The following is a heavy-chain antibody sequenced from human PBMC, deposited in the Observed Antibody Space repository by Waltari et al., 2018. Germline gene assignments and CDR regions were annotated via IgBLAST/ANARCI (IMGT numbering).Heavy chain of an antibody. V-gene: IGHV1-24*01. CDR3: ATAPITMVRGVAFDY. Sequence: SMHWVRQAPGKGLEWMGGFDPEDGETIYAQKFQGRVTMTEDTSTDTAYMELSSLRSEDTAVYYCATAPITMVRGVAFDYWGQGTLVTVSS. CDR2: FDPEDGET. CDR1: S. J-gene: IGHJ4*02. D-gene: IGHD3-10*01.